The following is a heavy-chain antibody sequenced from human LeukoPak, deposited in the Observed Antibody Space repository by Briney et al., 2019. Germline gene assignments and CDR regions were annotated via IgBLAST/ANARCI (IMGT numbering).Heavy chain of an antibody. J-gene: IGHJ4*02. D-gene: IGHD6-19*01. CDR1: GFTFSSYA. Sequence: PGGSLRLSCAASGFTFSSYAMSWVRQAPGKGLEWVSAISGSGGTTYYADSVKGRFTISRDNSKNTLYLQMNGLRAEDTAEYFCASRMRYNSGWYYLDYWGQGTLVTVST. CDR2: ISGSGGTT. V-gene: IGHV3-23*01. CDR3: ASRMRYNSGWYYLDY.